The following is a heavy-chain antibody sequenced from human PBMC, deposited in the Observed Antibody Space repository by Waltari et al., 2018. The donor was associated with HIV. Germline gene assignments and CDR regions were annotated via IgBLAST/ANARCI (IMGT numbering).Heavy chain of an antibody. CDR1: GYTFTSYD. Sequence: QVQLVQSGAEVKKPGASVKVSCKASGYTFTSYDINWVRQATGQGLEWMGWMNPNSGNTGYAQKFQGRVTITRNTSISTAYMELSSLRSEDTAVYYCARLGYCSSTSCYYYYYYGMDVWGQGTTVTVSS. CDR3: ARLGYCSSTSCYYYYYYGMDV. CDR2: MNPNSGNT. V-gene: IGHV1-8*01. J-gene: IGHJ6*02. D-gene: IGHD2-2*01.